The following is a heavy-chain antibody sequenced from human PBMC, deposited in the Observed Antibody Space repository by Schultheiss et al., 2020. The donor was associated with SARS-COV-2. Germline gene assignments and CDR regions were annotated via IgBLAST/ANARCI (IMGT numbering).Heavy chain of an antibody. D-gene: IGHD4-17*01. CDR3: ARKSPYGTWYFDL. Sequence: GGSLRLSCAASGFTFSSYSMNWVRQAPGKGLEWVSSISSSSSYIYYADSVKGRFTISRDNAKNSLYLQMNSLRAEDTAVYYCARKSPYGTWYFDLWGRGTLVTVSS. J-gene: IGHJ2*01. V-gene: IGHV3-21*01. CDR1: GFTFSSYS. CDR2: ISSSSSYI.